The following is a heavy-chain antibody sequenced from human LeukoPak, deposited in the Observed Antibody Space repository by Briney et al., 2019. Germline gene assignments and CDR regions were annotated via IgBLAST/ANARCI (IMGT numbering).Heavy chain of an antibody. CDR3: ARQRGSGTYSAYYFDS. J-gene: IGHJ4*02. CDR2: TYHSGGT. Sequence: SQTLSLTCAVSGYSMSSGYYWGWFRQPPGKGLEWIGSTYHSGGTYYNPSHKSRITISVDTSKNQFSLKLTSVTAADTAVYYCARQRGSGTYSAYYFDSWGQGSLVTVSS. CDR1: GYSMSSGYY. D-gene: IGHD3-10*01. V-gene: IGHV4-38-2*01.